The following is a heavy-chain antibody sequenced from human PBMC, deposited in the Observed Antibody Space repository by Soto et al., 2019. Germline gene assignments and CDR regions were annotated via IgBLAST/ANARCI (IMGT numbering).Heavy chain of an antibody. J-gene: IGHJ6*02. V-gene: IGHV3-21*01. CDR1: GFTFGSYS. Sequence: GGSLRLSCAASGFTFGSYSMNWVRQAPGKWLEWVSSISSSSSYIYYADSVKGRFTISRDNAKNSLYLQMNSLRAEDTAVYYCARELSSGWYDHPPYYYGMDVWGQGTTVTVSS. D-gene: IGHD6-19*01. CDR2: ISSSSSYI. CDR3: ARELSSGWYDHPPYYYGMDV.